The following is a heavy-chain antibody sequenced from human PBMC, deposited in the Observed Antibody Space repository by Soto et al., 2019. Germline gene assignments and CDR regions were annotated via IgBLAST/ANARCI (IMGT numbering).Heavy chain of an antibody. CDR1: GYTFTSYY. CDR3: ARRVLLRYSSLSWFDP. V-gene: IGHV1-46*01. CDR2: INPSGGST. Sequence: ASVKVSCKASGYTFTSYYMHWVRQAPGQGLEWMGIINPSGGSTSYAQKFQGRVTMTRDTSTSTVYMELSSLRSEDTAVYYCARRVLLRYSSLSWFDPWGQGTLVTVS. D-gene: IGHD3-9*01. J-gene: IGHJ5*02.